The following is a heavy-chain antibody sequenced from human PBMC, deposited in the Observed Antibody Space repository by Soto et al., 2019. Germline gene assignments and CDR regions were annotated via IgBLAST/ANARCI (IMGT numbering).Heavy chain of an antibody. CDR1: GFTFSGSA. D-gene: IGHD2-21*02. CDR2: IRSKANNYAT. J-gene: IGHJ2*01. CDR3: ARHALQYCGGDCYLLPYFDL. Sequence: EVQLVESGGGLVQPGGSLKLSCAASGFTFSGSAMHWVRQASGKGLEWVGRIRSKANNYATVYAASVKGRFTISRDDSNDTAHLQMNSPKTEDTAVYYCARHALQYCGGDCYLLPYFDLWCRGTLVTVSS. V-gene: IGHV3-73*02.